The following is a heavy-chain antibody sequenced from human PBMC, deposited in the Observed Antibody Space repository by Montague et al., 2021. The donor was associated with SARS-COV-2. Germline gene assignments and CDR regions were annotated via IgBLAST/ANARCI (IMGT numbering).Heavy chain of an antibody. CDR3: ARPALESYSKSWYLDY. J-gene: IGHJ4*02. D-gene: IGHD6-13*01. Sequence: SLRLSCAVSGFTFSSYAMHWVRQAPGKGLEWVAVISYDGSNKYYADSVKGRFTTSRDNSKNTLYLQMNSLRAEDTAVYYCARPALESYSKSWYLDYWGQGTLVTVSS. CDR1: GFTFSSYA. CDR2: ISYDGSNK. V-gene: IGHV3-30*04.